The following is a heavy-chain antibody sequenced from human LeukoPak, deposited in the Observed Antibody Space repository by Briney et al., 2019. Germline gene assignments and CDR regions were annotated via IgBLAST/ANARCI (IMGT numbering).Heavy chain of an antibody. CDR2: ISDDGTNK. D-gene: IGHD6-13*01. Sequence: GGSLRLSCAASGFTFSSYGMHWVRQAPGKGLEWVAVISDDGTNKYYADPVRGRFTISRDNSKNTLYLQMNSLRVEDTAVYYCAKYSSSWYVDYWGQGTLVTVSS. CDR3: AKYSSSWYVDY. V-gene: IGHV3-30*18. CDR1: GFTFSSYG. J-gene: IGHJ4*02.